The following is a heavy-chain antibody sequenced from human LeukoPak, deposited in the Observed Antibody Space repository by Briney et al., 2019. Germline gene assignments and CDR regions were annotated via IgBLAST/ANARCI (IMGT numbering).Heavy chain of an antibody. CDR2: ISAYNGNT. D-gene: IGHD5-12*01. CDR1: GYTFTSYG. J-gene: IGHJ4*02. V-gene: IGHV1-18*01. CDR3: AAAVPGKYSGALLTGY. Sequence: ASVKVSCKASGYTFTSYGISWVRQAPGQGLEWMGWISAYNGNTNYAQKLQGRVTMTTDTSTSTAYMELRSLRSDDTAVYYCAAAVPGKYSGALLTGYWGQGTLVTVSS.